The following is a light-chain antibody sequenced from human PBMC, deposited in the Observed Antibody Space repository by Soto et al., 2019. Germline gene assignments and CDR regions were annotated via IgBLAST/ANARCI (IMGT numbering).Light chain of an antibody. J-gene: IGLJ3*02. CDR2: GVT. CDR3: HSFDCSLSNSWV. V-gene: IGLV1-40*01. CDR1: WSNIGAGYE. Sequence: QSVLTQPPSVSGAPGQRVTISCTGGWSNIGAGYEVHWYQHLPGTAPKLLIYGVTNRPSGVPDRFSGSRSCTSASLAITGLQADDEADYYCHSFDCSLSNSWVFGGGTKLTVL.